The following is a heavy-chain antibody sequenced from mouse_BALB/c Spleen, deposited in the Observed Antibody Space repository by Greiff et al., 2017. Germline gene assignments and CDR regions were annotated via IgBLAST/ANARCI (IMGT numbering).Heavy chain of an antibody. CDR1: GYTFTEYT. D-gene: IGHD1-1*01. CDR2: INPNNGGT. J-gene: IGHJ1*01. V-gene: IGHV1-18*01. CDR3: ARGTTVVALYWYFDV. Sequence: EVKLMESGPELVKPGASVKISCKTSGYTFTEYTMHWVKQSHGKSLEWIGGINPNNGGTSYNQKFKGKATLTVDKSSSTAYMELRSLTSEDSAVYYCARGTTVVALYWYFDVWGAGTTVTVSS.